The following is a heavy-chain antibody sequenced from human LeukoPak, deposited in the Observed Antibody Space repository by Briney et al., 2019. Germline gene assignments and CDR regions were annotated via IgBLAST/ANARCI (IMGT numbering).Heavy chain of an antibody. V-gene: IGHV4-4*07. Sequence: SETLSLTCTVSGGSISSYYWSWIRQPAGKGLEWIGRIYTSGSTNYNPSLKSRVTMSVDTSKNQFSLKPSSVTAADTAVYYCARSRCSSTSCYNLRYYYYMDVWGKGTTVTVSS. CDR3: ARSRCSSTSCYNLRYYYYMDV. D-gene: IGHD2-2*02. CDR2: IYTSGST. CDR1: GGSISSYY. J-gene: IGHJ6*03.